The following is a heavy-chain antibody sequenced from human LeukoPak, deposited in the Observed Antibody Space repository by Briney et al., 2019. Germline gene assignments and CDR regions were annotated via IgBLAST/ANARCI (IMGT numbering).Heavy chain of an antibody. Sequence: GASVKVSCKASGYTFTSYYMHWVRQAPGQGLEWMGIINPSGGSTSYAQKFQGRVTMARDMSTSTVYMELSSLRSEDTAVYYCARRYSYGYSYYYYYMDVWGKGTTVTVSS. D-gene: IGHD5-18*01. V-gene: IGHV1-46*01. J-gene: IGHJ6*03. CDR1: GYTFTSYY. CDR2: INPSGGST. CDR3: ARRYSYGYSYYYYYMDV.